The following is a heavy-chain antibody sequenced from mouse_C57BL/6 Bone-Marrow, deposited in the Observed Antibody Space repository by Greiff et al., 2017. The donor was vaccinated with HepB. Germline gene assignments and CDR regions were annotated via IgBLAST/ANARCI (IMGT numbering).Heavy chain of an antibody. Sequence: EVMLVESGGGLVQPGGSMKLSCAASGFTFSDAWMDWVRQSPEKGLEWVAEIRNKANNHATYYAESVKGRFTISRDDSKSSVYLQMNSLRAEDTGIYYCTPHYYGRDVDYAMDYWGQGTSVTVSS. CDR1: GFTFSDAW. J-gene: IGHJ4*01. CDR2: IRNKANNHAT. CDR3: TPHYYGRDVDYAMDY. D-gene: IGHD1-1*01. V-gene: IGHV6-6*01.